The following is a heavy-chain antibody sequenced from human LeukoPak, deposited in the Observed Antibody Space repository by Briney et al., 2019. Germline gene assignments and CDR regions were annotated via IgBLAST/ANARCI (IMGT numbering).Heavy chain of an antibody. V-gene: IGHV2-5*02. CDR3: IHAYPRVSWFDP. Sequence: SGPTLVKPTQTLTLTCSFSGFSLTTSGVGVGWIRQPPGKALEWLGMIYWDDDKRYSPSLRSRLTFTKDTSAKQVVLTMTNMDPADTATYYCIHAYPRVSWFDPWGQGILVTVSS. J-gene: IGHJ5*02. CDR1: GFSLTTSGVG. D-gene: IGHD2-2*02. CDR2: IYWDDDK.